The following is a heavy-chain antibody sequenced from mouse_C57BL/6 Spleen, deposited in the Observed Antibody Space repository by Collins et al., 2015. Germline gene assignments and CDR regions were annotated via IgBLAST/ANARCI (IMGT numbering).Heavy chain of an antibody. V-gene: IGHV1S41*01. J-gene: IGHJ2*01. CDR1: GYTFTSYW. CDR3: AREDDGLLAYFDY. CDR2: IAPGSGST. Sequence: DLVKPGASVKLSCKASGYTFTSYWINWIKQRPGQGLEWIGRIAPGSGSTYYNEMFKGKATLTVDTSSSTAYIQLSSLSSEDSAVYFCAREDDGLLAYFDYWGQGTTLTVSS. D-gene: IGHD2-10*02.